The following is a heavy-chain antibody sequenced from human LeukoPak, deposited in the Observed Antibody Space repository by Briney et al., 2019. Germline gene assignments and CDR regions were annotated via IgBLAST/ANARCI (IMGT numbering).Heavy chain of an antibody. J-gene: IGHJ4*02. Sequence: SVKVSCKASGGTFSSYAFSWVRQAPGQGLEWMGRVISALGKANYAEKFQDRVTITADNTTTTAYMELSRLRSDDTAVYYCARDFQGADSGFWSGPIPSYSFDYWGQGSLVTVSS. CDR3: ARDFQGADSGFWSGPIPSYSFDY. CDR1: GGTFSSYA. CDR2: VISALGKA. V-gene: IGHV1-69*04. D-gene: IGHD3-3*01.